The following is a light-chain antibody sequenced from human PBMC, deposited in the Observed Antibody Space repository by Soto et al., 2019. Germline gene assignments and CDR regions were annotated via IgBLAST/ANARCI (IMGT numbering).Light chain of an antibody. Sequence: QSALTQPASVSGSPGQSITISCTGTSSDVGGYNYVSWYQQHPGKAPKLMIYEVTNRPSGVSNRFSASKSGNTASLTISGLQAEDEADYYCSSYTSISALVIFGGGTKVTVL. J-gene: IGLJ2*01. CDR3: SSYTSISALVI. CDR2: EVT. CDR1: SSDVGGYNY. V-gene: IGLV2-14*01.